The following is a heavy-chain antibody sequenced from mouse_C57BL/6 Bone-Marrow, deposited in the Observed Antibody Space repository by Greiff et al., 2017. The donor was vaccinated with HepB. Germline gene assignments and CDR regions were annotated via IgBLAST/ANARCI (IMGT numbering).Heavy chain of an antibody. Sequence: VQLQQPGAELVKPGASVKLSCKASGYTFTSYWMHWVKQRPGQGLEWIGMIHPNSGSTNYNEKFKSKATLTADKSSSTAYMQLSSLTSEYSAVYYCARDAEKGYWGQGTTLTVSS. CDR1: GYTFTSYW. J-gene: IGHJ2*01. CDR2: IHPNSGST. V-gene: IGHV1-64*01. CDR3: ARDAEKGY.